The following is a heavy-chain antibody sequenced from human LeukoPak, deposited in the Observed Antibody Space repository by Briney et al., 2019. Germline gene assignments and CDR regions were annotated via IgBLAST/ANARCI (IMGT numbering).Heavy chain of an antibody. CDR3: ARAGAGLRYFDWLLYY. Sequence: ASVKVSCKASGGTFSSYAISWVRQAPGQGLEWIGGLIPIFGTANYAQKFQGRVTITADESTSTAYMELSSLRSEDTAVYYCARAGAGLRYFDWLLYYWGQGTLVTVSS. V-gene: IGHV1-69*13. CDR1: GGTFSSYA. D-gene: IGHD3-9*01. CDR2: LIPIFGTA. J-gene: IGHJ4*02.